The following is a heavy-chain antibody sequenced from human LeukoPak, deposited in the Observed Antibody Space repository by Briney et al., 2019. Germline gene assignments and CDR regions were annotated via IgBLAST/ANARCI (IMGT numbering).Heavy chain of an antibody. CDR3: ASNPYYDSRPWWFDP. Sequence: PSQTLSLTCTVSGGSISSGDYYWSWIRQPPGKGLEWIGYIYYSGSTYYNPSLKSRVTISVDTSKNQFSLKLSSVTAADTAVYYCASNPYYDSRPWWFDPRGQGTLVTVSS. D-gene: IGHD3-22*01. CDR1: GGSISSGDYY. V-gene: IGHV4-30-4*01. CDR2: IYYSGST. J-gene: IGHJ5*02.